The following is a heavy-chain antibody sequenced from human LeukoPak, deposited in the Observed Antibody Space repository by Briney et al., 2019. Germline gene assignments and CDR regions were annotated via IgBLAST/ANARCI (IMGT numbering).Heavy chain of an antibody. CDR2: INHSGST. J-gene: IGHJ4*02. D-gene: IGHD4-17*01. CDR3: ARHGQTYGAPFDY. CDR1: GGSFSGYY. Sequence: SETLSLTCAVYGGSFSGYYWSWIRQPPGKGLEWIGEINHSGSTNYNPSLKSRVTISVDTSKNQFSLRLSSVTAADTAVYYCARHGQTYGAPFDYWGQGNLVTVSS. V-gene: IGHV4-34*01.